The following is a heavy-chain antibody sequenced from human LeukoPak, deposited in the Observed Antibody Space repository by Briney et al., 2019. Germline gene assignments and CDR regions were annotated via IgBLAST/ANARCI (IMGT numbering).Heavy chain of an antibody. CDR2: ISSSGST. J-gene: IGHJ3*02. Sequence: TLSLTCTVSGDSISSGDYYWSWIRQPAGKGLEWIGRISSSGSTNYNPSLKSRVTISVDTSKNQFSLKLSSVTAADTAVYFCARGPYSYDSSGTFDIWGQGTMVTVSS. CDR3: ARGPYSYDSSGTFDI. CDR1: GDSISSGDYY. D-gene: IGHD3-22*01. V-gene: IGHV4-61*02.